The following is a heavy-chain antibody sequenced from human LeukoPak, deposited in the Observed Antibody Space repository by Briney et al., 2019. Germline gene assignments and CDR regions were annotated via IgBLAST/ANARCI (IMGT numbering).Heavy chain of an antibody. CDR3: ARGGRITIFGVSTFDY. D-gene: IGHD3-3*01. V-gene: IGHV1-18*01. J-gene: IGHJ4*02. CDR2: ISAYNGNT. CDR1: GCTFTSYG. Sequence: GASVKVSCKASGCTFTSYGISWVRQAPGQGLEWMGWISAYNGNTNYAQKLQGRVTMTTDTSTSTAYMELRSLRSDDTAVYYCARGGRITIFGVSTFDYWGQGTLVTVSS.